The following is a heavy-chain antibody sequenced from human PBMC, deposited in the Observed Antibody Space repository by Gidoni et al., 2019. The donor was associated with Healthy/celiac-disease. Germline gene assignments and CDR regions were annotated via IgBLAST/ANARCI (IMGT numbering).Heavy chain of an antibody. D-gene: IGHD1-26*01. V-gene: IGHV3-23*01. J-gene: IGHJ6*02. CDR1: GFTFSSYA. Sequence: EVQLLESGGGLVQPGGSLRLSCAASGFTFSSYAMSWVRQAPGKGLEWVSAISGSGGSTYYADSVKGRFTISRGNSKNTLYLQMNSLRAEDTAVYYCAKGDSGSYYYYYYYGMDVWGQGTTVTVSS. CDR3: AKGDSGSYYYYYYYGMDV. CDR2: ISGSGGST.